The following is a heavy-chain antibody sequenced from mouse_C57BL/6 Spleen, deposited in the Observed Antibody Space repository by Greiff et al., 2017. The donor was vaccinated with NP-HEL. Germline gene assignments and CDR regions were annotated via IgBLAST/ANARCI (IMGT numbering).Heavy chain of an antibody. CDR3: ARETAQATYYYAMDY. D-gene: IGHD3-2*02. V-gene: IGHV1-82*01. Sequence: VQLQQSGPELVKPGASVKISCKASGYAFSSSWMNWVKQRPGKGLEWIGRIYPGDGDTNYNGKFKGKATLTADKSSSTAYMQLSSLTSEDSAVYFCARETAQATYYYAMDYWGQGTSVTVSS. J-gene: IGHJ4*01. CDR2: IYPGDGDT. CDR1: GYAFSSSW.